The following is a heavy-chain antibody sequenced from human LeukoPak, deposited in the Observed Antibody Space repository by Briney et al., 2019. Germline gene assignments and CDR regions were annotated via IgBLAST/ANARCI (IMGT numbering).Heavy chain of an antibody. J-gene: IGHJ4*02. Sequence: GASVKVSCKASGYTFTSYYMHWVRQAPGQGLEWMGIINPSGGSASYAQKFQGRVTMTRDTSTSTVYMELSSLRSEDTAVYYCARVGGLLLAYDYWGQGTLVTVSS. CDR2: INPSGGSA. CDR1: GYTFTSYY. CDR3: ARVGGLLLAYDY. V-gene: IGHV1-46*01. D-gene: IGHD2-15*01.